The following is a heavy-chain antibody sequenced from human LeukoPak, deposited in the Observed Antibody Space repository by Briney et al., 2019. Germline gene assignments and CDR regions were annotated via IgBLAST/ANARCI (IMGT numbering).Heavy chain of an antibody. Sequence: SETLSLTCTVSGGSISSYYWGWIRHPPGGGLEWIGYIYTSGTTNNNPSLKSGVTISVDTSKNQFSLKLSAVTVAYTAVYYCGRLITFGDYMAVWGKGTTVTVSS. D-gene: IGHD3-10*01. CDR3: GRLITFGDYMAV. CDR2: IYTSGTT. CDR1: GGSISSYY. V-gene: IGHV4-4*09. J-gene: IGHJ6*03.